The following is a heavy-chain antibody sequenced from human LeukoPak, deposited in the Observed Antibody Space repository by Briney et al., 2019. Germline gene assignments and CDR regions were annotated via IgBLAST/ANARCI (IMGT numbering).Heavy chain of an antibody. V-gene: IGHV3-33*05. CDR1: GFTFSSYG. CDR2: ISFDGSNK. CDR3: ARPSITILWGETLSGWFDP. Sequence: GGSLRLSCAASGFTFSSYGMHWVRQAPGKGLEWVAVISFDGSNKYYADSVKGRFTISRDNSKNTLYLQMNSLRAEDTAVYYCARPSITILWGETLSGWFDPWGQGTLVAVSS. D-gene: IGHD3-10*01. J-gene: IGHJ5*02.